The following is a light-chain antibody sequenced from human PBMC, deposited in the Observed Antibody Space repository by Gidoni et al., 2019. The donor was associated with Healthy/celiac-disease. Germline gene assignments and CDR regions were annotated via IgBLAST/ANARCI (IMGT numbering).Light chain of an antibody. V-gene: IGLV3-25*03. J-gene: IGLJ3*02. Sequence: SYELTQPPSLSVSPGQTARTACSGDALPKQYAYWYQQKPGQAPVLVIYKDSERPSGIPERFSGSSSGTTVTLTISGVQAEDDADYYCQSADSSGTYWVFGGGTKLTVL. CDR1: ALPKQY. CDR3: QSADSSGTYWV. CDR2: KDS.